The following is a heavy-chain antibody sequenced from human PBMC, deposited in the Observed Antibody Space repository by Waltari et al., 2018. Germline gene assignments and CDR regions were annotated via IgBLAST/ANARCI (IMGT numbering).Heavy chain of an antibody. CDR2: IIPIFGTA. CDR1: GSTFSSYA. V-gene: IGHV1-69*05. J-gene: IGHJ3*02. Sequence: QVQLVQSGAEVKKPGSSVKVSCTASGSTFSSYAISWGRQAPGKGLEWMGGIIPIFGTANYAQKFQGRVTIATDESTSTAYMELSSLRSEDTAVYYCASYIPDQSDDAFDIWGQGTMVTVSS. CDR3: ASYIPDQSDDAFDI. D-gene: IGHD3-10*01.